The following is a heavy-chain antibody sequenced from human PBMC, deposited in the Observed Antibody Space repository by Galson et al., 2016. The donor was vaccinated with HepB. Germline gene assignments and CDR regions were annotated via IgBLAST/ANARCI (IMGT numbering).Heavy chain of an antibody. V-gene: IGHV3-48*02. Sequence: SLRLSCAASGYTFSSFSMNWVRQAPGKGLEWISFIAASGNPIHYADSVKGRFTISRDNAKSSVYLQMDSLRDEDTAVYYCARDWGTKMGDHWVGWFDPWGQGTLVIVSS. J-gene: IGHJ5*02. CDR2: IAASGNPI. CDR1: GYTFSSFS. D-gene: IGHD1-1*01. CDR3: ARDWGTKMGDHWVGWFDP.